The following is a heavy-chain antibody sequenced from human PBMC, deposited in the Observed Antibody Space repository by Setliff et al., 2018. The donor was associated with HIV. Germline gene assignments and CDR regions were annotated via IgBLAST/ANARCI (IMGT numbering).Heavy chain of an antibody. V-gene: IGHV4-31*02. CDR1: GGSISSGTYY. D-gene: IGHD6-19*01. CDR2: IHYTGNS. Sequence: SETLSLTCSVSGGSISSGTYYWTWIRHHPVRGLEWIGYIHYTGNSRYNPSLKSRLSMSVDMSKKQFSLKLKSVTAADTAVYFCARRFEQWLAFDYWGQGTLVTVSS. CDR3: ARRFEQWLAFDY. J-gene: IGHJ4*02.